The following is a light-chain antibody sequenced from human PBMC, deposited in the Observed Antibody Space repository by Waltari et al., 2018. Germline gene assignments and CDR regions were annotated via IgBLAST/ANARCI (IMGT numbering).Light chain of an antibody. Sequence: DIQMTPHPSTLSASLGDRVAIPCRASQSISHWLAWYQQKPGKAPKLLISKASSLEKEVPSRFSGSGSGTEFTLTITNLQPDDFATFYCQRYDDYPPTFGGGTKVEIK. CDR1: QSISHW. V-gene: IGKV1-5*03. CDR2: KAS. CDR3: QRYDDYPPT. J-gene: IGKJ4*01.